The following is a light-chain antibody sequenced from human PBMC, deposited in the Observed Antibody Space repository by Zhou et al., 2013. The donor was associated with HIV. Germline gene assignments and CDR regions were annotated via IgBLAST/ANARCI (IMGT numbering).Light chain of an antibody. J-gene: IGKJ1*01. CDR3: QQTFRIPRT. Sequence: DIHMTQSPSSLSASVGDRVTITCRASQTISRYLNWYQQKAGKAPKLLIYVASSLQSGVPSRFSGSGSGTDFTLTITSLRPEDFATYYCQQTFRIPRTFGQGTRVEV. CDR1: QTISRY. CDR2: VAS. V-gene: IGKV1-39*01.